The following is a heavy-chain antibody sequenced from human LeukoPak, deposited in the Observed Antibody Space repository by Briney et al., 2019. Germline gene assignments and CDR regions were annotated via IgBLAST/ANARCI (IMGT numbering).Heavy chain of an antibody. Sequence: PGGSLRLSCAASGFTFSSYAMSWVRQAPGKGLEWVSSISVSGGNTYYADSVRGRFAISRGNSKNTLYLQMNSLRAEDTAVYYCARDSSYDLDYWGQGTLVTVSS. J-gene: IGHJ4*02. V-gene: IGHV3-23*01. CDR3: ARDSSYDLDY. CDR2: ISVSGGNT. CDR1: GFTFSSYA. D-gene: IGHD5-18*01.